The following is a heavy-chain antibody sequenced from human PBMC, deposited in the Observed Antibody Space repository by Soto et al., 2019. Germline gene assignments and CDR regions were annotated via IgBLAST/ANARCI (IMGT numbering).Heavy chain of an antibody. CDR2: INHSGST. D-gene: IGHD2-8*02. CDR1: GVSFSGYY. Sequence: QVQLQQWGAGLLKPSETLSLTCAVYGVSFSGYYWTWIRQPPGTGLEWIGEINHSGSTNYNPSLKSRVTRSVDTSKNQFSLKLTSVTAADTAVYYCARDKITGLFDYWGQGTLVTVSS. CDR3: ARDKITGLFDY. V-gene: IGHV4-34*01. J-gene: IGHJ4*02.